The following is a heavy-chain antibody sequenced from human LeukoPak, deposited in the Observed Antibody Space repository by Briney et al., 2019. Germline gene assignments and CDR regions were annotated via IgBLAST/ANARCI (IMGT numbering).Heavy chain of an antibody. D-gene: IGHD6-13*01. CDR2: IYYSGTT. CDR3: ARMGAIAGASANPDH. V-gene: IGHV4-59*01. CDR1: GGSISGYF. Sequence: SETLSLTCSVSGGSISGYFWSWIRQPPGKGLGWIGYIYYSGTTSYNPSLRSRVTMSADPSKNQFSLNLSSVTAADTAVYYCARMGAIAGASANPDHWGQGTLVTVSS. J-gene: IGHJ4*02.